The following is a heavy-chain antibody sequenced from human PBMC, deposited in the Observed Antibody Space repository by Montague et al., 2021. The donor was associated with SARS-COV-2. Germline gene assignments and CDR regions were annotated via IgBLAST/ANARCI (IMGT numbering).Heavy chain of an antibody. V-gene: IGHV4-39*07. D-gene: IGHD4-11*01. J-gene: IGHJ4*02. CDR1: GGSISTIVNF. CDR2: ISYTGST. Sequence: SETLSLTCAVYGGSISTIVNFWGWIRQPPGKGLEWIGSISYTGSTYHNPSLKSRVTMSVDTSKNQFSLKLNSVTAADTAVYYCARSGDPGTTVTYLYWGQGTLVTVSS. CDR3: ARSGDPGTTVTYLY.